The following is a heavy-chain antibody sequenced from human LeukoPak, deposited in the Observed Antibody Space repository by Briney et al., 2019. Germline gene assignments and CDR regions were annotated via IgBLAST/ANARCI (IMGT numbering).Heavy chain of an antibody. D-gene: IGHD2-2*01. CDR1: GFTFSSYS. J-gene: IGHJ3*02. Sequence: GGSLRLSCAASGFTFSSYSMNWVRQAPGKGLEWVSYISSSSSTIYYADSVKGRFTISRDNAKNSLYLQMNSLRAEDTAVYYCARPTPAYCSSTSCPRAFDIWGQGTMVTVSS. V-gene: IGHV3-48*01. CDR2: ISSSSSTI. CDR3: ARPTPAYCSSTSCPRAFDI.